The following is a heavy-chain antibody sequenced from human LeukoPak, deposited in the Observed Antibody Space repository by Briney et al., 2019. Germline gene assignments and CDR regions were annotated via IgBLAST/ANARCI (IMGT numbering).Heavy chain of an antibody. CDR3: ASTHCASPSCYSYYYSGLDV. CDR2: IYYSGST. D-gene: IGHD2-2*01. CDR1: GGSISSSSYY. V-gene: IGHV4-39*01. J-gene: IGHJ6*02. Sequence: SETLSLTCTVSGGSISSSSYYWGWIRQPPGKGLEWIGSIYYSGSTYYNPSLKSRVTISVDTSKNQFSLKLSSVTAADTAVYYCASTHCASPSCYSYYYSGLDVWGQGTTVTVSS.